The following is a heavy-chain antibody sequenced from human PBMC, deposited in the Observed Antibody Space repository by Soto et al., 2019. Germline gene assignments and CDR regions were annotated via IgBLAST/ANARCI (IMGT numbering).Heavy chain of an antibody. J-gene: IGHJ6*01. CDR2: INPNSGGT. CDR3: ATEDIVVVLPDMQQYYYGMDV. D-gene: IGHD2-2*01. V-gene: IGHV1-2*04. CDR1: GYTFTGYY. Sequence: ASVKVSCKASGYTFTGYYMHWVRQAPGQGLEWMGWINPNSGGTNYAQKFQGWVTMTRDTSISTAYMQLSRLRSDDTAAYYCATEDIVVVLPDMQQYYYGMDVWGQGATVTVSS.